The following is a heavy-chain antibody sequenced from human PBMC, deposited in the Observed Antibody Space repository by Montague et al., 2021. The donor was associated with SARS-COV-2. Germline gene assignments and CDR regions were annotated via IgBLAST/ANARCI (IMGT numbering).Heavy chain of an antibody. CDR1: GFSLNTSGMC. J-gene: IGHJ4*02. Sequence: PALVKPTQTLTLTCTFSGFSLNTSGMCVSWIRQPPEKALEWLALIDWDEDQYYSTSLKTRLTISKDTSKNQVVLTMTNMDPIDTATYYCARSYGDYRDSYFDYWGREPWSPSPQ. CDR2: IDWDEDQ. CDR3: ARSYGDYRDSYFDY. D-gene: IGHD4-17*01. V-gene: IGHV2-70*01.